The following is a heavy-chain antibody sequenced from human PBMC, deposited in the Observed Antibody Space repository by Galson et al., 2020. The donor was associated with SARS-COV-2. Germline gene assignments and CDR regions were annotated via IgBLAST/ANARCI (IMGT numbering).Heavy chain of an antibody. CDR2: VYWNDYK. CDR1: GFSLTTGGVH. D-gene: IGHD3-10*01. V-gene: IGHV2-5*01. Sequence: SGPTLVKPTQTLTLTCTYSGFSLTTGGVHVGWVRQPPGKALEWLGIVYWNDYKRNSPSLKSRLTITHDTSKKQVVLTMTNMDPVDTATYYCSQGVSDWDSSYSYYYGLDFWGQGITVTVSS. CDR3: SQGVSDWDSSYSYYYGLDF. J-gene: IGHJ6*02.